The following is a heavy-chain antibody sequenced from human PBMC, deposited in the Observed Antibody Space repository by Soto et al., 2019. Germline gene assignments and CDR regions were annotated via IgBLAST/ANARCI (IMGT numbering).Heavy chain of an antibody. CDR3: ATDAQQGLYCSRTSCFSVY. CDR2: ISYDGSNK. CDR1: GFSFSRCG. J-gene: IGHJ4*02. Sequence: WGSLRFSCAACGFSFSRCGMHWVRQAPGKGLEWVAVISYDGSNKYYADCVKGRFTISRDNSKNTLYLQMNSLRAEDTAVYYCATDAQQGLYCSRTSCFSVYSCPGTLHTVST. D-gene: IGHD2-2*01. V-gene: IGHV3-30*03.